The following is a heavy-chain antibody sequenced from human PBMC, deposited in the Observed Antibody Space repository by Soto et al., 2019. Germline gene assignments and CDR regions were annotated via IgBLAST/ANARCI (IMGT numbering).Heavy chain of an antibody. CDR2: ISAYNGNT. CDR3: ARTLGITNPAHAFDI. Sequence: ASLKVSCKASGYTFTSYGISWVRQATGQGLEWMGWISAYNGNTNYAQKLQGRVTMTTDTSTSTAYMELRSLRSDDTAVYYCARTLGITNPAHAFDIWGQGTMVTVSS. CDR1: GYTFTSYG. J-gene: IGHJ3*02. D-gene: IGHD3-10*01. V-gene: IGHV1-18*01.